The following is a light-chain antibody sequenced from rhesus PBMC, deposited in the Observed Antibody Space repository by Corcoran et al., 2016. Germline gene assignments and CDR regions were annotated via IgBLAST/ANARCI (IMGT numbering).Light chain of an antibody. J-gene: IGKJ3*01. CDR2: AAS. Sequence: DIQMTQSPSSLSASVGDKVTITCRASQGISSWLAWYQQKPGKASKLLIYAASRLQMGVPSRFRGSGSGTDYTRTISSLQTEDFTTYYCQQGYTTPFTFGPGTKLDIK. CDR3: QQGYTTPFT. V-gene: IGKV1-18*01. CDR1: QGISSW.